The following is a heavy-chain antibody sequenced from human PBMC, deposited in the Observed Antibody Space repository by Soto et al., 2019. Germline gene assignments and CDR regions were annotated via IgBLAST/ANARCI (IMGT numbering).Heavy chain of an antibody. V-gene: IGHV4-34*01. CDR1: GGSFSGYY. J-gene: IGHJ3*02. D-gene: IGHD3-3*01. CDR3: ARALNTYYDFWSGYYKKTGTDAFDI. Sequence: SETLSLTCAVYGGSFSGYYWSWIRQPPGKGLEWIGEINHSGSTNYNPSLKSRVTISVDTSKNQFSLKLSSVTAADTTVYYCARALNTYYDFWSGYYKKTGTDAFDIWGQGTMVTVSS. CDR2: INHSGST.